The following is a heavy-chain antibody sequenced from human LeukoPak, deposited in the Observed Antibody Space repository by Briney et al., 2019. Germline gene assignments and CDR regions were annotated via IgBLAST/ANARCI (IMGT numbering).Heavy chain of an antibody. Sequence: GSLRLSCAASGFTFTCYNMNWVRQAPGKGLEWVSSITSSSSYIYYADSVKGRFTISRDNAKNSLYLQMDSLRVEDTAVYYCARDPYSGNYGAYYYYYMDVWGKGTTVTISS. V-gene: IGHV3-21*06. CDR1: GFTFTCYN. D-gene: IGHD1-26*01. J-gene: IGHJ6*03. CDR2: ITSSSSYI. CDR3: ARDPYSGNYGAYYYYYMDV.